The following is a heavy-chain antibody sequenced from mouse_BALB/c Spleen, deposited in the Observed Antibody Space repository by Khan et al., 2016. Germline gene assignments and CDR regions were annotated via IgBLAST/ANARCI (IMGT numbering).Heavy chain of an antibody. J-gene: IGHJ3*01. V-gene: IGHV1S81*02. CDR3: ARSADGHYPFAY. CDR1: GYIFTTYY. Sequence: QVQLKQSGAELVKPGASVILSCKASGYIFTTYYIYWVKQRPGQGLEWIGGINPSNGGTNFNEKFKSKATLTVDKSSTTAYMQLSSLTSEDSAIDYCARSADGHYPFAYWGQGTLVTVSA. CDR2: INPSNGGT. D-gene: IGHD2-3*01.